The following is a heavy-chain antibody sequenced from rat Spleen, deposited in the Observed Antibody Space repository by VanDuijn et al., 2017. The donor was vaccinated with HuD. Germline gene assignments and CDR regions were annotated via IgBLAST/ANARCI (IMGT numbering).Heavy chain of an antibody. CDR1: GFTFSDYN. CDR3: ATLGYYSSYIYASYFDF. V-gene: IGHV5S10*01. Sequence: EVQLVESGGGLVQPGRSLKLSCAASGFTFSDYNMVWVRQAPKKGLEWVATMIYDCSRTYYRDSVKGRFTISRDNTKSTLYLQMDSLRSEDTATYYCATLGYYSSYIYASYFDFWGPGTMVTVSS. D-gene: IGHD1-2*01. CDR2: MIYDCSRT. J-gene: IGHJ1*01.